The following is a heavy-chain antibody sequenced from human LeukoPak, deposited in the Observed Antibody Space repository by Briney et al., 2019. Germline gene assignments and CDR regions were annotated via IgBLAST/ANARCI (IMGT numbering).Heavy chain of an antibody. J-gene: IGHJ4*02. D-gene: IGHD3-9*01. CDR1: GFTFSSYG. V-gene: IGHV3-30*02. CDR2: IWYDGSNK. Sequence: GGSLRLSCATSGFTFSSYGFHWVRQAPGKGLEWVALIWYDGSNKYYADSVRGRFTISRDNSKNTLYLQMNSLRAEDTAVYYCAKDGRYFDWPVFDYWGQGTLVTVSS. CDR3: AKDGRYFDWPVFDY.